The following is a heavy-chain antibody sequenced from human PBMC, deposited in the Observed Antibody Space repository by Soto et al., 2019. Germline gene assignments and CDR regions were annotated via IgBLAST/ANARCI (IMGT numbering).Heavy chain of an antibody. Sequence: PSETLSLTCTVSGGSISSGGYYWSWIRQHPGKGLEWIGYTYYSGSTYYNPSLKSRVTISVDTSKNQFSLKLSSVTAADTAVYYCARVGSQSLDYWGQGTLVTVSS. V-gene: IGHV4-31*03. J-gene: IGHJ4*02. CDR1: GGSISSGGYY. CDR3: ARVGSQSLDY. CDR2: TYYSGST. D-gene: IGHD3-10*01.